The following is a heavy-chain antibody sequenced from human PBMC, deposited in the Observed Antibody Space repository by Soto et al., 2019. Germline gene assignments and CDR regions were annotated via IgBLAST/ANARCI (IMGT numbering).Heavy chain of an antibody. CDR3: AALPEVYTSFYYLDY. Sequence: SETLSLTCTVSGGSISSGGYYYSWLRQHPGKGLEWIGYIYYSGNTYYNPSLKSRLSISVDTSKNQFSLKLSSVTAADTAVYYCAALPEVYTSFYYLDYWGQGTRVTVYS. CDR2: IYYSGNT. V-gene: IGHV4-31*03. CDR1: GGSISSGGYY. D-gene: IGHD2-2*01. J-gene: IGHJ4*02.